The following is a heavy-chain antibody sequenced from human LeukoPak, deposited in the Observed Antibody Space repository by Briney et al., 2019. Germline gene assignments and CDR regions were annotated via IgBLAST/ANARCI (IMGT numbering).Heavy chain of an antibody. CDR1: GFTVSSNY. CDR2: ISGSGGGT. J-gene: IGHJ4*02. V-gene: IGHV3-23*01. D-gene: IGHD4-17*01. CDR3: AKSATTVTSNFDY. Sequence: GGSLRLSCAASGFTVSSNYMNWVRQAPGKGLEWVSGISGSGGGTFYADSVRGRFTISRDNSKNTVHQQRNSLSAEDTAVYYCAKSATTVTSNFDYWGQGTLVTVSS.